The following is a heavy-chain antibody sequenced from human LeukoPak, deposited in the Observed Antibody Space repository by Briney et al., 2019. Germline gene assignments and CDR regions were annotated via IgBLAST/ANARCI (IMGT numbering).Heavy chain of an antibody. CDR2: INHSGST. D-gene: IGHD6-19*01. CDR1: GGTFSGYY. CDR3: ARDVAGYSSVRIDY. Sequence: PSETLSLTCAVYGGTFSGYYWSWIRQPPGKGLEWIGEINHSGSTNYNPSLKSRVTISVDTSKNQFSLKLSSVTAADTAVYYCARDVAGYSSVRIDYWGQGTLVTVSP. V-gene: IGHV4-34*01. J-gene: IGHJ4*02.